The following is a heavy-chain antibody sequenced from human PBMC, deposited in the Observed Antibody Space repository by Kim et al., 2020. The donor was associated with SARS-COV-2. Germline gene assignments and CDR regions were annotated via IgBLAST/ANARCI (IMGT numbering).Heavy chain of an antibody. D-gene: IGHD6-13*01. J-gene: IGHJ4*02. CDR3: ARDQGIGYYFDY. V-gene: IGHV3-21*01. CDR1: GFTFSSYS. CDR2: ITSSSDYM. Sequence: LSLTCAASGFTFSSYSMNWVRQAPGKGLEWVSFITSSSDYMYYADSVKGRCTISRDNAKNSLYLQMNSLRAEDTAVYYCARDQGIGYYFDYWGQGTL.